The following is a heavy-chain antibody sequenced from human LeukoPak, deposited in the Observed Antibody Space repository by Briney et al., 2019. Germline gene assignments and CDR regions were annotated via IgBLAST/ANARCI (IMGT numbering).Heavy chain of an antibody. Sequence: GGSLKLSCAASGFTFSSYAMSWVRQAPGKGLEWVSAISVSGGSTYNADSVKGRFTISRDNSKNTLYLQMNSLGAEDTAVYYCAKAPVGYYYDSSGERYFDYWGQGTLVTVSS. D-gene: IGHD3-22*01. CDR1: GFTFSSYA. CDR3: AKAPVGYYYDSSGERYFDY. J-gene: IGHJ4*02. V-gene: IGHV3-23*01. CDR2: ISVSGGST.